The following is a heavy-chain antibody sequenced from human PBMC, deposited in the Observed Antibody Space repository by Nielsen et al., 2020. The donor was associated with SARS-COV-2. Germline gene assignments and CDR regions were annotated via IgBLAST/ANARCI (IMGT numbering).Heavy chain of an antibody. J-gene: IGHJ4*02. Sequence: ASVKASCKASGCTFTSYDINWVRQATGQGLEWMGWMNPNSGNTGYAQKFQGRVTMTRNTSISTAYMELSSLRSEDTAVYYCARGIARFGESFLDYWGQGTLVTVSS. D-gene: IGHD3-10*01. CDR2: MNPNSGNT. CDR1: GCTFTSYD. CDR3: ARGIARFGESFLDY. V-gene: IGHV1-8*01.